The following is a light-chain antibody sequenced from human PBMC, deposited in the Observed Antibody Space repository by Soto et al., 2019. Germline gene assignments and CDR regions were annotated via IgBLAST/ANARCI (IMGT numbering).Light chain of an antibody. Sequence: QSALTQPASVSGSPGQSITISCTGTSRDVGGYNYVSWYQQHPGKAFKFMIYDVSNRPSGVSNRFSGSKSGNTASLTISGLQAEDEADYYCCSYTTSNTRQIVFGTGTKVTVL. J-gene: IGLJ1*01. CDR1: SRDVGGYNY. CDR2: DVS. CDR3: CSYTTSNTRQIV. V-gene: IGLV2-14*01.